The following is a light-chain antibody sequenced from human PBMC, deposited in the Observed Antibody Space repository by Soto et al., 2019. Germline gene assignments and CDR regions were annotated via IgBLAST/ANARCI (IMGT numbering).Light chain of an antibody. CDR2: WAS. CDR1: QTILYSSNNKNQ. CDR3: QQYYSPPYT. Sequence: DIVMTQSPDSLAVSLGERATINCKSSQTILYSSNNKNQLAWYQQKPGQPPKLLFYWASTRDSGVPDRFSGQESGTDFSLTRGSLHAEDVAVYYCQQYYSPPYTFGQGNKLEF. J-gene: IGKJ2*01. V-gene: IGKV4-1*01.